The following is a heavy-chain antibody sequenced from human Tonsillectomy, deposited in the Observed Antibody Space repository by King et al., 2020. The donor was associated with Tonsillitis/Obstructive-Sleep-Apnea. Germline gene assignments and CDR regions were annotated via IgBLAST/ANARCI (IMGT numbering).Heavy chain of an antibody. Sequence: VQLVQSGGGLVQPGGSLRLSCAASGVTFSSYSMNWVRQAPGKGLEWVSYISSSSNTIYYADSVKGRFTISRDKAKNSLYLQMKSLRDEDTAVYYCARDWPYRSGSSCSIFPEYLQHWGQGTLVTVSS. CDR1: GVTFSSYS. D-gene: IGHD2-15*01. CDR2: ISSSSNTI. V-gene: IGHV3-48*02. CDR3: ARDWPYRSGSSCSIFPEYLQH. J-gene: IGHJ1*01.